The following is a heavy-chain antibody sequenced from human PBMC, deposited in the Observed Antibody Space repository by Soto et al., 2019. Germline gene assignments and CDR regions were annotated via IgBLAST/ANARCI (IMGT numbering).Heavy chain of an antibody. CDR3: ARTRPITRNYDDIWWSYRYLPFFYV. D-gene: IGHD3-16*02. Sequence: SETLSLTCAVYGGSFSGYYWSWIRQSPGKGLEWIGEINHSGSTNYNPSLKSRVTISVDTSKNQFSLKMSSVTAADTAVYYCARTRPITRNYDDIWWSYRYLPFFYVWGQGNLVPIAS. CDR2: INHSGST. J-gene: IGHJ4*02. V-gene: IGHV4-34*01. CDR1: GGSFSGYY.